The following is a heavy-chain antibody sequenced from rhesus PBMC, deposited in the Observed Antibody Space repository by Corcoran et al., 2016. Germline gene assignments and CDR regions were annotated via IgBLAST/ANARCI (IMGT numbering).Heavy chain of an antibody. V-gene: IGHV4S7*01. D-gene: IGHD6-31*01. CDR3: ARMAAALDD. Sequence: QVQLQESGPGLLKPSETLSLTCAASGGSISGGYRWGWIRQPPGKGLEWIGSIYSSQGNTYYNPSLKRRVTISTDTSKNQFSLKLSSVTAADTAVYYCARMAAALDDWGQGVLVTVSS. J-gene: IGHJ4*01. CDR2: IYSSQGNT. CDR1: GGSISGGYR.